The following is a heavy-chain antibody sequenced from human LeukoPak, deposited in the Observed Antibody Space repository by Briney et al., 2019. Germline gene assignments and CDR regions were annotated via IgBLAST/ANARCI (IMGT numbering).Heavy chain of an antibody. J-gene: IGHJ3*02. D-gene: IGHD3-3*01. CDR1: GYTFTGYY. V-gene: IGHV1-2*04. CDR2: INPNSGGT. CDR3: ARGRITIFGVVNDAFDI. Sequence: ASVKVSCKASGYTFTGYYMHWVRQAPGQGLEWMGWINPNSGGTNYAQKFQGWVTMTRDTSISTAYMELSRLRSDDTAVYYCARGRITIFGVVNDAFDIWGQGTMVTVSS.